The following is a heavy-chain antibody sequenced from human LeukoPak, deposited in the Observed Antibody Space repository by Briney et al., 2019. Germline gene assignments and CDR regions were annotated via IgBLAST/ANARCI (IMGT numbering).Heavy chain of an antibody. D-gene: IGHD3-10*01. J-gene: IGHJ6*03. Sequence: SETLSLTCTVSGGSISSYYWSWIRQPPGKGLEWIGYIYTSGSTNYNPSLKSRVTISVDTSKNQFSLKLSSVTAADTAVYYCARHISKMVRGVPYYYYYMDVWGKGTTVTVSS. CDR2: IYTSGST. CDR3: ARHISKMVRGVPYYYYYMDV. V-gene: IGHV4-4*09. CDR1: GGSISSYY.